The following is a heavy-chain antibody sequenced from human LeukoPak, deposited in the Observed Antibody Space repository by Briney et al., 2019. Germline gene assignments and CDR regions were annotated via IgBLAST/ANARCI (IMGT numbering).Heavy chain of an antibody. J-gene: IGHJ4*02. CDR1: GFTVSSNY. V-gene: IGHV3-66*01. CDR2: IYSGGST. Sequence: PGGSLRLSCAASGFTVSSNYMSWVRQAPGKGLEWVSVIYSGGSTYYADSVKGRFTISRDNSKNTLYLQMNSLRAEDTAVYYCARDLARNYVCDYWGQGNLVTVSS. D-gene: IGHD4-11*01. CDR3: ARDLARNYVCDY.